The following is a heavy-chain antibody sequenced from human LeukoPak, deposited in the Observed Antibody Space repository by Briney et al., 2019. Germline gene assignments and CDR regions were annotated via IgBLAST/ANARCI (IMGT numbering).Heavy chain of an antibody. CDR2: ICTAGDT. D-gene: IGHD3-10*01. V-gene: IGHV3-13*01. Sequence: GGSLRLSCAASGFTFSSYDMHWVRQAPGKGLEWVSAICTAGDTYYPGSVTGRFNISRENAKNSLYLQMNSLRAGDTAVYYCARAMGYGSGSYSFDYWGQGTLVTVSS. CDR3: ARAMGYGSGSYSFDY. CDR1: GFTFSSYD. J-gene: IGHJ4*02.